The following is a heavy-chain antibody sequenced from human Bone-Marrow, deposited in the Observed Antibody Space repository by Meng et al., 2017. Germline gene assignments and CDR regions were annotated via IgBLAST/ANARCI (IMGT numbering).Heavy chain of an antibody. D-gene: IGHD3-3*01. J-gene: IGHJ4*02. Sequence: GGSLRLSCAASGFTFSSYDMHWVRQATGKGLEWVSAIGTAGDTYYPGSVKGRFTISRENAKNSLYLQMNSLRAEDTAVYYCARVQTYYDLLSGYYIDFWGQGTLVTVSS. CDR2: IGTAGDT. CDR3: ARVQTYYDLLSGYYIDF. CDR1: GFTFSSYD. V-gene: IGHV3-13*01.